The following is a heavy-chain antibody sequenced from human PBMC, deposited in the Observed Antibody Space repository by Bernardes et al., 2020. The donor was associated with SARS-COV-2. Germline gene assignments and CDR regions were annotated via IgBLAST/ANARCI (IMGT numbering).Heavy chain of an antibody. CDR3: ARDSGHTSSDLDY. D-gene: IGHD2-2*01. J-gene: IGHJ4*02. V-gene: IGHV3-21*01. CDR2: ITSKTDI. CDR1: GFTFSVYT. Sequence: GGSLKLSCVASGFTFSVYTLNWVRQAPGTGLEWVSSITSKTDIYYADSVRGRFTISRDNAKSSLFLHMTGLSADDTAVYYCARDSGHTSSDLDYWGQGTLVTVSS.